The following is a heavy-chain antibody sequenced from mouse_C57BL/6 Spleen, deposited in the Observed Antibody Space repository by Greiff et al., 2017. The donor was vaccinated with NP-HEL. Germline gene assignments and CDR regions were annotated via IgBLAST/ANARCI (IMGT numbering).Heavy chain of an antibody. CDR2: ISYDGSN. CDR3: ARGITTVVASDV. D-gene: IGHD1-1*01. V-gene: IGHV3-6*01. CDR1: GYSITSGYY. Sequence: VQLKESGPGLVKPSQSLSLTCSVTGYSITSGYYWNWIRQFPGNKLEWMGYISYDGSNNYNPSLKNRISITRDTSKNQFFLKLNSVTTEDTATYYCARGITTVVASDVWGTGTTVTVSS. J-gene: IGHJ1*03.